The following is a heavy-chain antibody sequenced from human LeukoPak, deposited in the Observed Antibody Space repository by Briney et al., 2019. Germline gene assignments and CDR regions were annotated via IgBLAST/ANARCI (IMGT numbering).Heavy chain of an antibody. J-gene: IGHJ3*02. CDR1: GFTFSSYE. D-gene: IGHD4-23*01. CDR3: AKEWRDGGNSEMGAFDI. Sequence: GGSLRLSCAASGFTFSSYEMNWVRQAPGKGLEWVSYISSSGSTIYYADSVKGRFTISRDNAKNSLYLQMNSLRAEDTAVYYCAKEWRDGGNSEMGAFDIWGQGTMVTVSS. CDR2: ISSSGSTI. V-gene: IGHV3-48*03.